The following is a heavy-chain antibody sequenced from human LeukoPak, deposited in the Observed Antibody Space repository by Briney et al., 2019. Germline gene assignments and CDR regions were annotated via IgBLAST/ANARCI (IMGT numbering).Heavy chain of an antibody. CDR2: INQSGST. CDR1: GGSFSGYY. Sequence: SETLSLTCAVYGGSFSGYYWSWIRRPPGKGLEWIGEINQSGSTNYNPPLKSRVTISVDTSKNQFSLKLSSVTAADTAVYYCARSGSYSYYGLDVWGQGTTVTVSS. V-gene: IGHV4-34*01. CDR3: ARSGSYSYYGLDV. D-gene: IGHD1-26*01. J-gene: IGHJ6*02.